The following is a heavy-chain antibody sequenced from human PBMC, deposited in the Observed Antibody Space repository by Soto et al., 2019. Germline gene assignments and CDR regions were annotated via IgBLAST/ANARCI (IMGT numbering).Heavy chain of an antibody. CDR3: RTQWLD. Sequence: PRGSLRLSCAASGITFSNVWIILFRHSPLKWLEWLGRIKKKTDGGTADYAAPVKGRFTISRDDSKNTLYLQMSNLKTEDTAVYYCRTQWLDWGQGTLVTVSS. D-gene: IGHD6-19*01. J-gene: IGHJ4*02. V-gene: IGHV3-15*01. CDR2: IKKKTDGGTA. CDR1: GITFSNVW.